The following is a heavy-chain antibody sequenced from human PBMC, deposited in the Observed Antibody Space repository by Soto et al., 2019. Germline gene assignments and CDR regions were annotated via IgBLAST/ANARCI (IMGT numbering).Heavy chain of an antibody. V-gene: IGHV3-15*01. Sequence: GGSLRLSCAASGFTFSNAWMSWVRQAPGKGLEWVGRIKSKTDGGTTDYAAPVKGRLTISRDDSKNTLYLQMNSLKTEDTAVYYCTTGRGDCTNGVCFITNDYWGQGTLVTVSS. CDR1: GFTFSNAW. CDR2: IKSKTDGGTT. J-gene: IGHJ4*02. CDR3: TTGRGDCTNGVCFITNDY. D-gene: IGHD2-8*01.